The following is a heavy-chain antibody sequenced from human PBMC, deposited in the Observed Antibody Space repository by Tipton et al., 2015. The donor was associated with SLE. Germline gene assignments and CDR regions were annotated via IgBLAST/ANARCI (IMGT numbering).Heavy chain of an antibody. V-gene: IGHV4-59*02. CDR1: GVSASSYY. CDR3: ARSAGYSSSWAHFDY. J-gene: IGHJ4*03. CDR2: IYISGST. Sequence: TLSLTCTVSGVSASSYYWTWIRQPPGKGLEWIGYIYISGSTNSNPSLKSRVTISVDTSKNQFSLKLNSVTAADTAVYYCARSAGYSSSWAHFDYWGQGTAVTVSP. D-gene: IGHD6-13*01.